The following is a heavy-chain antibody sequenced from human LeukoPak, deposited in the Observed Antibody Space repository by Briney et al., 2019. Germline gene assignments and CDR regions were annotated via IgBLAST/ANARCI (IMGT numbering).Heavy chain of an antibody. CDR2: IYSSGST. Sequence: SETLSLTCTVSGGSISSYYWSWIRQPPGKGLEWIGYIYSSGSTNYNPSLKSRVTISVDTSKNQFSLKLSSVTAADTAVYYCARRRGAHTANVLDIWGQGTMVTVSS. J-gene: IGHJ3*02. CDR1: GGSISSYY. CDR3: ARRRGAHTANVLDI. V-gene: IGHV4-59*08. D-gene: IGHD3-10*01.